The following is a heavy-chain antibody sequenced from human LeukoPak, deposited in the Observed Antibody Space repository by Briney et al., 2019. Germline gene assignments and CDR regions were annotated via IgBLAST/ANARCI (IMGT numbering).Heavy chain of an antibody. CDR3: ARGARAGYNLEPFDY. CDR2: IYYSGST. Sequence: PSETLSLTCTVSGGSMSSYYWSWIRQPPGKGLELIGYIYYSGSTKYNPSLKSRVTISVDTSKNLFSLKLSSVTAADTAVYYCARGARAGYNLEPFDYWGQGTLVTVSS. CDR1: GGSMSSYY. J-gene: IGHJ4*02. D-gene: IGHD5-24*01. V-gene: IGHV4-59*08.